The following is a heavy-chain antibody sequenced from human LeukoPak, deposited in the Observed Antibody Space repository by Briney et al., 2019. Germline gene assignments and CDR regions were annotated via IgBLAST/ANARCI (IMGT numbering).Heavy chain of an antibody. D-gene: IGHD5-18*01. Sequence: ASVKVSRKASVYTFTSYGISWVRQAPGQGLEWMGWISAYNGNTNYAQKLQGRVTMTTDTSTSTAYMELRSLRSDDTAVYYCARDAGIQLWLYAFDIWGQGTMVTVSS. CDR1: VYTFTSYG. J-gene: IGHJ3*02. CDR3: ARDAGIQLWLYAFDI. CDR2: ISAYNGNT. V-gene: IGHV1-18*01.